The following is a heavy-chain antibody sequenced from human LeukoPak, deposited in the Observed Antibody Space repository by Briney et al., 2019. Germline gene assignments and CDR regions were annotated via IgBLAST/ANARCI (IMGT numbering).Heavy chain of an antibody. CDR1: GFTFNNYN. V-gene: IGHV3-21*01. CDR3: AELGITMIGGV. Sequence: GGSLRLSCATSGFTFNNYNMNWVRQAPGRALEWVSSITSSGTYIFYADSVKGRFTISRDNAKDSLYLQMNSLRAEDTAVYYCAELGITMIGGVWGKGTTVTISS. D-gene: IGHD3-10*02. CDR2: ITSSGTYI. J-gene: IGHJ6*04.